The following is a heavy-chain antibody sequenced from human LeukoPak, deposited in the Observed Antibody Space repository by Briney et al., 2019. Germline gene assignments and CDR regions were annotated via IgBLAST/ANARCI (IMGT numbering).Heavy chain of an antibody. J-gene: IGHJ6*02. V-gene: IGHV3-30*18. CDR2: ISYDGSNK. CDR1: GFTFSSYG. Sequence: GGSLRLSCAASGFTFSSYGMHWVRQAPGKGLEWVAVISYDGSNKYYADSVKGRFTISRDNSKNTLYLQMNSLRAEDTAVYYCAKIRELLRGGFYYYYYGMDVWGQGTTVTVSS. D-gene: IGHD1-26*01. CDR3: AKIRELLRGGFYYYYYGMDV.